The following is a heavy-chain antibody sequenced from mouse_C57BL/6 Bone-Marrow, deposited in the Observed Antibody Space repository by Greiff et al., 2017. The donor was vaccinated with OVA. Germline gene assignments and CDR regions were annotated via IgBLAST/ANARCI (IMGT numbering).Heavy chain of an antibody. V-gene: IGHV5-6*01. D-gene: IGHD2-1*01. CDR1: GFTFSGYG. CDR3: ARHGIYPFCY. CDR2: INSGGSYI. Sequence: EVKVVESGGDLVKPGGSLKLSCAASGFTFSGYGMSWVRQTPDKRLEWVATINSGGSYIYYPDIVKGHFTISMDNAKKTLCLQLSSLKSEDTAMYYCARHGIYPFCYWGRGTLGTVTA. J-gene: IGHJ3*01.